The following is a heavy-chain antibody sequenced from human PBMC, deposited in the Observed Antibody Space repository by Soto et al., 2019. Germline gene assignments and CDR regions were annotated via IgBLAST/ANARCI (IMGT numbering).Heavy chain of an antibody. D-gene: IGHD4-17*01. CDR2: ISGSGGST. J-gene: IGHJ2*01. CDR1: GFTFSSYA. Sequence: EVQLLESGGGLVQPGGSLRLSCAASGFTFSSYAMSWVHQAPGKGLEWVSAISGSGGSTYYADSVKGRFTISRDNSKNTLYLQMNSLRAEDTAVYYCAKDSPPYGDYTGYFDLWGRGTLVTVSS. V-gene: IGHV3-23*01. CDR3: AKDSPPYGDYTGYFDL.